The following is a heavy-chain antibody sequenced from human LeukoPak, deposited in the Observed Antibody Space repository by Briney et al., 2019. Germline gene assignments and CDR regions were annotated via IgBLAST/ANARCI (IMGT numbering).Heavy chain of an antibody. CDR3: ARDDYKTHYYYYYMDV. CDR2: INPNSGGT. V-gene: IGHV1-2*02. CDR1: GYTFTGYY. J-gene: IGHJ6*03. D-gene: IGHD3-16*01. Sequence: ASVKVSCKASGYTFTGYYIHWVRQAPGQGLEWMGWINPNSGGTTYAQKFQGRVTMTRDTSITTAYMELSRLRSDDTAVYYCARDDYKTHYYYYYMDVWGKGTTVIVSS.